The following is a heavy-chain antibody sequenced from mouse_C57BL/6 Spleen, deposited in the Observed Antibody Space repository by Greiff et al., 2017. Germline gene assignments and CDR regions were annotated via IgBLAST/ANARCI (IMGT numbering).Heavy chain of an antibody. V-gene: IGHV1-78*01. Sequence: VKLMESDAELVKPGASVKISCKVSGYTFTDHTIHWMKQRPEQGLEWIGYIYPRDGSTKYNEKFKGKATLTADKSSSTAYMQLNSLTSEDSAVYFCARYSNYFNWYFDVWGTGTTVTVSS. D-gene: IGHD2-5*01. J-gene: IGHJ1*03. CDR3: ARYSNYFNWYFDV. CDR2: IYPRDGST. CDR1: GYTFTDHT.